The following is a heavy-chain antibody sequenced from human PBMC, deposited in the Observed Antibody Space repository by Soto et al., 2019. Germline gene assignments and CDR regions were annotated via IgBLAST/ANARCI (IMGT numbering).Heavy chain of an antibody. V-gene: IGHV1-69*13. CDR1: GGTFNKFA. CDR3: ARRYCASDNCPLFYYFVDL. CDR2: IIPVFRSA. Sequence: ASVKVSCKASGGTFNKFAFSWVRQAPGQGFEWMGGIIPVFRSANYAQRFRGRITITADEYTSTVYLYLNDLRSDDTAVYYCARRYCASDNCPLFYYFVDLWGLGTTVTVSS. J-gene: IGHJ6*02. D-gene: IGHD2-21*02.